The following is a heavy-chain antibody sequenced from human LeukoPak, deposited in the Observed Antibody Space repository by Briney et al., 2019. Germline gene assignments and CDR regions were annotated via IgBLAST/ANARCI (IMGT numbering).Heavy chain of an antibody. D-gene: IGHD5-18*01. CDR2: VFDSGRT. V-gene: IGHV4-59*11. CDR1: DGSMTTHH. Sequence: SETLSLTCTVSDGSMTTHHWNWIRQTPGKGLEWIGYVFDSGRTKENPSLKSRVTLSADTSKNQLSLRLSSVTAADTAVYYCTTIKRGNIFGYFDFWGQGILVTVSS. CDR3: TTIKRGNIFGYFDF. J-gene: IGHJ4*02.